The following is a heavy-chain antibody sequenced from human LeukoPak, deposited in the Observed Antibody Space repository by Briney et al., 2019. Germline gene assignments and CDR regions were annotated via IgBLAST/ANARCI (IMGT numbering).Heavy chain of an antibody. J-gene: IGHJ4*02. D-gene: IGHD2-2*03. V-gene: IGHV1-2*02. Sequence: ASVKVSCKASGYTFTSYDINWVRQAPGQGLEWMGWINPNSGGTNYAQKFQGRVTMTRDTSISTAYMELSRLRSDDTAVYYCARDGYLAVDYWGQGTLVTVSS. CDR3: ARDGYLAVDY. CDR1: GYTFTSYD. CDR2: INPNSGGT.